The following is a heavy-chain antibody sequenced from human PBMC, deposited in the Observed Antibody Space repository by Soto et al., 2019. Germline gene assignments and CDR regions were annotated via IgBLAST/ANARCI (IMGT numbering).Heavy chain of an antibody. D-gene: IGHD3-22*01. CDR1: GGSFSGYY. CDR3: ARAWSLLLGWFDP. J-gene: IGHJ5*02. Sequence: PSETLSLTCAVYGGSFSGYYWSWIRQPPGKGLEWIGEINHSGSTNYNPSLKSRVTISVGTSKNQFSLKLSSVTAADTAVYYCARAWSLLLGWFDPWGQGTLVTVSS. V-gene: IGHV4-34*01. CDR2: INHSGST.